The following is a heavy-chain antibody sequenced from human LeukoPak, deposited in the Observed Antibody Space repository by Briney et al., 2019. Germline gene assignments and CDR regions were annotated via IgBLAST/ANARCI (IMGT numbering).Heavy chain of an antibody. CDR1: DGSISSYY. V-gene: IGHV4-59*01. Sequence: SETLSLTCTVSDGSISSYYWSWIRQPPGKGLEWIGYIYYSGSTNSNPSVKSRVTISVDTSKNQVSLRLSSVTAADTAVYYCARWHYYDGSGLLAVFDPWGRGTLVTVSS. D-gene: IGHD3-22*01. CDR2: IYYSGST. CDR3: ARWHYYDGSGLLAVFDP. J-gene: IGHJ5*02.